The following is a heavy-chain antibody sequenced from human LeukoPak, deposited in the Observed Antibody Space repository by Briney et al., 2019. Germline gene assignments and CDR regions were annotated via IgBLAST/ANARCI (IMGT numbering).Heavy chain of an antibody. CDR2: INHSGST. CDR3: ARDRNDFWSGYSKYYYYGMDV. Sequence: SETLSLTCAVYGGSFSGYYWSWIRQPPGKGLEWIGEINHSGSTNYNPSLKSRVTISVDTSKNQFSLKLSSVTAADTAVYYCARDRNDFWSGYSKYYYYGMDVWGQGTTVTVSS. CDR1: GGSFSGYY. J-gene: IGHJ6*02. D-gene: IGHD3-3*01. V-gene: IGHV4-34*01.